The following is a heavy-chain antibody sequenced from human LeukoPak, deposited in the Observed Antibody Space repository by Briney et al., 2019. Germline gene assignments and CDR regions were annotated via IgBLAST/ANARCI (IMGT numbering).Heavy chain of an antibody. CDR2: ISPDGNRE. CDR3: ASTFPCSSSGTCAL. V-gene: IGHV3-7*01. Sequence: GGSLRLSCAASGLTFSSYWMTWVRQGPGKGLEWVATISPDGNRENYVDSVKGRFSISRDNAKNSLFLQMRSLRAEDTAMYYCASTFPCSSSGTCALGGQGTLVTVSS. J-gene: IGHJ4*02. D-gene: IGHD2-2*01. CDR1: GLTFSSYW.